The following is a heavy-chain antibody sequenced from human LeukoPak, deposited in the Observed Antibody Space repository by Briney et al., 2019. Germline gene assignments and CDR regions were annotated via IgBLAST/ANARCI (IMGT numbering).Heavy chain of an antibody. J-gene: IGHJ4*02. V-gene: IGHV3-48*03. CDR3: ARAPTETVY. CDR2: ISSSGSTI. D-gene: IGHD1-1*01. CDR1: GFTFSSYE. Sequence: PGGSLRLSCAASGFTFSSYEMNWVRQAPGRGLEWVSYISSSGSTIYYADSVKGRFTISRDNAKNSLYLQMNSLRAEDTAVYYCARAPTETVYWGQGTLVTVSS.